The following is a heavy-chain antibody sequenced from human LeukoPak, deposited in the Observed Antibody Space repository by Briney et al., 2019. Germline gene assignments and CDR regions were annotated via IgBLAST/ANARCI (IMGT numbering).Heavy chain of an antibody. Sequence: GGSLRLSCAASGFTFSSYAMSWVRQAPGKGLEWVSAISGSGGSTYYADSVKGRFTISRDNSKNTLYLQMNSLRAEDTAVYYCAKQLGYCSDGRCYFPYWGQGTLVTVSS. CDR2: ISGSGGST. V-gene: IGHV3-23*01. CDR1: GFTFSSYA. CDR3: AKQLGYCSDGRCYFPY. D-gene: IGHD2-15*01. J-gene: IGHJ4*02.